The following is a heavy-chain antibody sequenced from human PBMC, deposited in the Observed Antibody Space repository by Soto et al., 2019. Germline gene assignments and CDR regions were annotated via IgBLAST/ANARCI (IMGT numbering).Heavy chain of an antibody. Sequence: SETLSLTCAVYGGSFSGYYWSWIRQPPGKGLEWIGEINRSGSTIYNPSLKSRVTISVDTSNNQFSLKLTSVTAADTAVYYCARAGNQFDYWGQGPLVT. CDR2: INRSGST. CDR1: GGSFSGYY. V-gene: IGHV4-34*01. D-gene: IGHD1-1*01. J-gene: IGHJ4*02. CDR3: ARAGNQFDY.